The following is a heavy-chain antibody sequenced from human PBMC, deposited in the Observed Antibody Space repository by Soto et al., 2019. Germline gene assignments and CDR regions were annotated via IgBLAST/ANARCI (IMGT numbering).Heavy chain of an antibody. J-gene: IGHJ5*02. CDR1: GFTFDTYA. CDR2: ISGSGGST. CDR3: GIVGWFDP. V-gene: IGHV3-23*01. Sequence: PGGSLRLSCAVSGFTFDTYALTWVRQAPGKGLEWVSSISGSGGSTFYSDSVKGRFTISRDNSKNTLYLQMNSLRAEDTAVYYCGIVGWFDPWGQGTLVTVSS. D-gene: IGHD3-10*01.